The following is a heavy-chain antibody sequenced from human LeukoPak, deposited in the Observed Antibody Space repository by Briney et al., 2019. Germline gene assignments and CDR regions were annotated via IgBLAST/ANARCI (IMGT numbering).Heavy chain of an antibody. CDR3: AKERRIQGAGTDFDY. V-gene: IGHV3-30*18. CDR2: ISYDGNNK. CDR1: GFTFSSYS. D-gene: IGHD6-19*01. Sequence: PGGSLRLSCAASGFTFSSYSMNWVRQAPGKGLEWVAVISYDGNNKYYSDSVKGRFTISRDNSKNTLYLQMNSLRAEDTAVYYCAKERRIQGAGTDFDYWGQGTLVTVSS. J-gene: IGHJ4*02.